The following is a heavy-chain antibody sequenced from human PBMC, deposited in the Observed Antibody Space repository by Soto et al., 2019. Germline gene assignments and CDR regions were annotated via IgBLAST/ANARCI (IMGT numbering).Heavy chain of an antibody. Sequence: LRLSCAASGFTFSSYGMHWVRQAPGKGLEWVAVIWYDGSNKYYADSVKGRFTISRDNSKNTLYLQMNSLRAEDTAVYYCASPVRRQLVPFDYWGQGTLVTVSS. V-gene: IGHV3-33*01. CDR1: GFTFSSYG. CDR3: ASPVRRQLVPFDY. CDR2: IWYDGSNK. D-gene: IGHD6-13*01. J-gene: IGHJ4*02.